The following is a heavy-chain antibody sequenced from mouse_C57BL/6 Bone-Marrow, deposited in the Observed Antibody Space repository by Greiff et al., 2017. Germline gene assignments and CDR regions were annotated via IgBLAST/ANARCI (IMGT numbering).Heavy chain of an antibody. CDR3: ARSVIYFLDY. Sequence: VKLVESGPELVKPGASVKLSCKASGYTFTSYDINWVKQRPGQGLEWIGWLYPRDGSTKYNEKFKGKATLTVDTSSSTAYMELHSLTSEDSAVYFCARSVIYFLDYWGQGTTLTVSS. CDR2: LYPRDGST. CDR1: GYTFTSYD. D-gene: IGHD2-1*01. J-gene: IGHJ2*01. V-gene: IGHV1-85*01.